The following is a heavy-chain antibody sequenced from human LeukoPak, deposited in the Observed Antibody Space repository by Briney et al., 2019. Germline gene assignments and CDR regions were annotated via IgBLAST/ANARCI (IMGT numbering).Heavy chain of an antibody. J-gene: IGHJ5*02. D-gene: IGHD5-18*01. V-gene: IGHV3-7*01. Sequence: HSGGSLRLSCAASGFTFSSYWMSWVRQAPGKGLEWVANIKQDGSEKYYVDSVRGRFTISRDNAKNSLYLQMNSLRAEDTAVYYCARDNLGIQLWLQGYNWFDPWGQGTLVTVSS. CDR2: IKQDGSEK. CDR1: GFTFSSYW. CDR3: ARDNLGIQLWLQGYNWFDP.